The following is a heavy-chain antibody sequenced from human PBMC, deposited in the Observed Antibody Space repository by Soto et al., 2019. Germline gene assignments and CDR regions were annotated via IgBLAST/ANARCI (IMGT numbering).Heavy chain of an antibody. Sequence: SETLSLTCAFYGGSFIGYYWRWIRQPPGKGLEWIGYIYYSGSTNYNPSLKSRVTISVDTSKNQFSLKLSSVTAADTAVYYCARYSGGYFDYWGQGTLVTVSS. CDR2: IYYSGST. CDR1: GGSFIGYY. V-gene: IGHV4-59*08. D-gene: IGHD3-10*01. CDR3: ARYSGGYFDY. J-gene: IGHJ4*02.